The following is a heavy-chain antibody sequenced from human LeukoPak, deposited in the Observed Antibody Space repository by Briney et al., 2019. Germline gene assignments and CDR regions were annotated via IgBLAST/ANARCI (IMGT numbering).Heavy chain of an antibody. Sequence: GASVKVSCTASVYTFTRYYMHWVRQAPGQGLEWMGWIKPNNGGTNYAQKFQGRVTMTRDTSISTAYMELSRLRSDGTAVYYCARARGDIVVVPAAIWFDPWGQGTLVTVSS. CDR2: IKPNNGGT. D-gene: IGHD2-2*01. CDR3: ARARGDIVVVPAAIWFDP. V-gene: IGHV1-2*02. J-gene: IGHJ5*02. CDR1: VYTFTRYY.